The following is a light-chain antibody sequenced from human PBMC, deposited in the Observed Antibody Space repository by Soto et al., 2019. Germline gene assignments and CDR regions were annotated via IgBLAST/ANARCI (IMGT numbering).Light chain of an antibody. CDR3: QQYYTYSDT. V-gene: IGKV1-5*01. CDR2: DTS. Sequence: DIQMTQSPSTLSASVGDRATITCRASQSISSWLAWYQHKPGKAPKLLIYDTSNLESGVPSRFSGSGSGTEFTLTISSLQPDDFASYYCQQYYTYSDTFGQGTKLEIK. CDR1: QSISSW. J-gene: IGKJ2*01.